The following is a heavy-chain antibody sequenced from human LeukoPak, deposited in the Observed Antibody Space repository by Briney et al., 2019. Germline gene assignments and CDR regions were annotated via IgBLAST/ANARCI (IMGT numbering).Heavy chain of an antibody. CDR3: AKSHCGTFSCARADF. J-gene: IGHJ4*02. D-gene: IGHD2-2*01. Sequence: GGSLRLSCAASRFTFSSYAMSWVRQAPGRGLEWVSAISGSGGSTYHADSVKGRFTISRDNSKNTLYLQMNSLRAEDTAVYYCAKSHCGTFSCARADFWGQGTLVTVSS. V-gene: IGHV3-23*01. CDR2: ISGSGGST. CDR1: RFTFSSYA.